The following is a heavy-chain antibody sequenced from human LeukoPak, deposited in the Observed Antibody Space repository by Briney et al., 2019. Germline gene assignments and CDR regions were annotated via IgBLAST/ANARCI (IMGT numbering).Heavy chain of an antibody. D-gene: IGHD6-19*01. J-gene: IGHJ4*02. CDR2: IKQDGSEK. Sequence: GGSLRLSCAASGFALSSHWMTWVRQVPGRGPEWVANIKQDGSEKYYVDSVKGRFTISRDNAKNSLYLQMNSLRAEDTAVYYCARDRYSSGWYHEDYWGQGTLVTVSS. CDR1: GFALSSHW. V-gene: IGHV3-7*03. CDR3: ARDRYSSGWYHEDY.